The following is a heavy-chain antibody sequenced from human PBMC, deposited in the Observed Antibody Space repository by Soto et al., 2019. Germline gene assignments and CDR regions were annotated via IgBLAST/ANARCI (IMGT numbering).Heavy chain of an antibody. CDR3: FRGGVTSRTFDY. CDR1: GYIIKNYW. CDR2: IFPDDSDT. D-gene: IGHD3-16*01. V-gene: IGHV5-51*01. Sequence: GESLKISCKASGYIIKNYWTGWVRQMPGQGLEWMGIIFPDDSDTRYSPSFQGHVTISVDKSISTAYVQWSSLKASDSAIYYCFRGGVTSRTFDYWGQGTLVTVPS. J-gene: IGHJ4*02.